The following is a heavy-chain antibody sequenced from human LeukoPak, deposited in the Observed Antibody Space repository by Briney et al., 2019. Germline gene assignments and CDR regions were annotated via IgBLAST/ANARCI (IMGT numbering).Heavy chain of an antibody. CDR3: ARDHHFRRYEEPPDYMGRHYDLNY. V-gene: IGHV1-18*01. CDR1: GYTFTSYG. Sequence: GASVNVSCKASGYTFTSYGISWVRQAPGQGLEWMGWISAYNGNTNYAQKLQGRVTMTTDTSTSTAYMELRSLRSDDTAVYYCARDHHFRRYEEPPDYMGRHYDLNYWGQGTLVTVSS. CDR2: ISAYNGNT. D-gene: IGHD3-3*01. J-gene: IGHJ4*02.